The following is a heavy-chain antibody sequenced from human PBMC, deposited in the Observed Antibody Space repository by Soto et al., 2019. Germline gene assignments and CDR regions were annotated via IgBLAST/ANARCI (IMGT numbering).Heavy chain of an antibody. CDR2: IFYSGGT. D-gene: IGHD3-22*01. CDR3: SRDGYYYDSSGYQRVYYFDY. J-gene: IGHJ4*02. V-gene: IGHV4-59*01. Sequence: PSETLSLTCTVSGGSISSYYWSWIRQPPGKGLEWIGYIFYSGGTNYNPSLKSRVTISVDTSKNQFSLRLSSVTAADTAVYYCSRDGYYYDSSGYQRVYYFDYWGQGTLVTVSS. CDR1: GGSISSYY.